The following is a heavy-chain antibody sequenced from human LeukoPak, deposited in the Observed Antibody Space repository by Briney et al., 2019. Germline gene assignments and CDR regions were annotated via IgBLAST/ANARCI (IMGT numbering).Heavy chain of an antibody. CDR3: ARDVIVVVPAAKYYYYYGMDV. J-gene: IGHJ6*02. D-gene: IGHD2-2*01. V-gene: IGHV3-30-3*01. CDR1: GFTFSSYA. Sequence: GRSLRLSCAASGFTFSSYAMHWDRQAPGKGLEWVAVISYDGSNKYYADSVKGRFTISRDNSKNTLYLQMNSLRAENTAVYYCARDVIVVVPAAKYYYYYGMDVWGQGTTVTVSS. CDR2: ISYDGSNK.